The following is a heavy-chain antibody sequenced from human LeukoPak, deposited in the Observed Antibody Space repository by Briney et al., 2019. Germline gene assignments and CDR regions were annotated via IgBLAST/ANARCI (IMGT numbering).Heavy chain of an antibody. V-gene: IGHV3-30-3*01. J-gene: IGHJ4*02. Sequence: QSGGSLRLSCAASGFTFSSYAMHWVRQAPGKGLEWVAVISYDGSNKYYADSVKGRFTISRDNSKNTLYLQMNSLRAEDTAVYYCHCSTRPALYYFDYWGQGTLVTVSS. CDR2: ISYDGSNK. CDR3: HCSTRPALYYFDY. D-gene: IGHD2-15*01. CDR1: GFTFSSYA.